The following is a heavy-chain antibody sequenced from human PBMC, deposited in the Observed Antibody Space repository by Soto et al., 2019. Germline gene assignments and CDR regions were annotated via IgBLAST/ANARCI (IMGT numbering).Heavy chain of an antibody. CDR3: ARAATGWGNAFDV. J-gene: IGHJ3*01. D-gene: IGHD2-15*01. Sequence: SETLSLTCIVSGGSISSADYYWSWVRQPPGKGLEWIGYIYYSGSTYYNPSLKSRLTISVDTSKNQFSLKLSSVTAADTAVYYCARAATGWGNAFDVWGQGTMVTVSS. CDR2: IYYSGST. CDR1: GGSISSADYY. V-gene: IGHV4-30-4*01.